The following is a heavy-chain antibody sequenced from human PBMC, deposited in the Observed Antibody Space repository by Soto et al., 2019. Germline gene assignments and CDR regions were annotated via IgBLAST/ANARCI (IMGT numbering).Heavy chain of an antibody. Sequence: ASVKVSCKASGYTFTSYYMHWVRQTPGQGLEWMGLSNPSDGSTYYAQKFQGRVTMTRDTSTSTVYMELSSLRSEDTAAYYCARGDSSDYFYYFDYWGQGTLVTVSS. D-gene: IGHD3-22*01. V-gene: IGHV1-46*01. CDR1: GYTFTSYY. CDR2: SNPSDGST. J-gene: IGHJ4*02. CDR3: ARGDSSDYFYYFDY.